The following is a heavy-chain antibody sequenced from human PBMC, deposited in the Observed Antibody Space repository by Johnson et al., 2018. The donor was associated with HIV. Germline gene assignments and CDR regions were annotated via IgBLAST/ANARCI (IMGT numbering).Heavy chain of an antibody. CDR1: GFTFSSYD. CDR3: AREGMYSSYQGSFDI. CDR2: IGTAGDT. V-gene: IGHV3-13*01. D-gene: IGHD6-6*01. Sequence: VQLVESGGGLVQPGGSLRLSCAASGFTFSSYDMHWVRQATGKGLEWVSAIGTAGDTYYPGSVQGRFTISRENAKNSLYLQMNSLRAGDTAVYYCAREGMYSSYQGSFDIWGQGTMVTVSS. J-gene: IGHJ3*02.